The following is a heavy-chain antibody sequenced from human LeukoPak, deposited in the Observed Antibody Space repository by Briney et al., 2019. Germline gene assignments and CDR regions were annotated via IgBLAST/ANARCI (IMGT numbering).Heavy chain of an antibody. J-gene: IGHJ4*02. CDR3: ANMYYYDSSGYYYGGYYFDY. CDR1: GFTFSSYA. D-gene: IGHD3-22*01. Sequence: GASLRLSCAASGFTFSSYAMSWVRQAPGKGLEWVSAISGSGGSTYYADSVKGRFTISRDNSKNTLYLQMNSLRAEDTAVYYCANMYYYDSSGYYYGGYYFDYWGQGTLVTVSS. V-gene: IGHV3-23*01. CDR2: ISGSGGST.